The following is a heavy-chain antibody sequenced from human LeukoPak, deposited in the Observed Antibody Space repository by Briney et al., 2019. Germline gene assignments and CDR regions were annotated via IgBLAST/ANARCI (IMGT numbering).Heavy chain of an antibody. J-gene: IGHJ4*02. CDR2: ISYDGSNK. D-gene: IGHD3-22*01. CDR1: GFTFSSYA. V-gene: IGHV3-30*01. Sequence: GGALILSCAASGFTFSSYAMHWVRQAPGKGLEWVAVISYDGSNKYYADSVNGRFTICRDNSKNTLYLQMTSLRAEDTAVYYCARDLHLITMIVVVTPLGYWGQGTLVPVSS. CDR3: ARDLHLITMIVVVTPLGY.